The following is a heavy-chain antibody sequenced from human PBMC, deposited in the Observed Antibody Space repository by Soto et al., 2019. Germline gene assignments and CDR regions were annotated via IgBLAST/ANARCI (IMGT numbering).Heavy chain of an antibody. J-gene: IGHJ4*01. CDR3: ARIPTEVNQVFDY. D-gene: IGHD4-17*01. V-gene: IGHV4-39*01. CDR2: IYYSGST. Sequence: QLQLQESGPGLVKPSETLSLTCTVSGGSISSSSYYWGWIRQPPGTGLEWIGSIYYSGSTYYNPSLKSRVTISVDTSRSQFSLKLSSVTAADPAVYYCARIPTEVNQVFDYWGRGTLVTDSS. CDR1: GGSISSSSYY.